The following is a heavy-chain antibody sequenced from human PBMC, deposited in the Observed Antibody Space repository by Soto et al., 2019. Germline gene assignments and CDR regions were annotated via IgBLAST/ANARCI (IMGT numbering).Heavy chain of an antibody. CDR2: ISGFNGKT. V-gene: IGHV1-18*01. J-gene: IGHJ4*02. CDR3: ARDYCSSTSCYFDY. D-gene: IGHD2-2*01. CDR1: GYTFASYG. Sequence: ASVKVSCKASGYTFASYGMSWMRQAPGQGLEWMGWISGFNGKTNSAQKVQGRVTMTTDTSTSTAYLELRSLRSDDTAVYYCARDYCSSTSCYFDYWGQGTLVTVSS.